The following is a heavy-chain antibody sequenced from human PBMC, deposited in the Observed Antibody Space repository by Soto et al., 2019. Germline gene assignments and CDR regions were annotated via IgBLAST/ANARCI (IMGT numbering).Heavy chain of an antibody. CDR3: AREVRVYYDSSAFADY. J-gene: IGHJ4*02. CDR2: IYYSGST. Sequence: SETLSLTCTVSGGSVSSGSYYWSWILHPPGKGLEWIGYIYYSGSTNYNPSLKSRVTISVDTSKNQFSLKLSSVTAADTAVYYCAREVRVYYDSSAFADYWGQGTLVTVSS. CDR1: GGSVSSGSYY. D-gene: IGHD3-22*01. V-gene: IGHV4-61*01.